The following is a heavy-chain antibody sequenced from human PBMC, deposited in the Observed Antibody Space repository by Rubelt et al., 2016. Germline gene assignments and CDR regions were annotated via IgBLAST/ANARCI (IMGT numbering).Heavy chain of an antibody. CDR3: AREGDIVGATTAFDY. D-gene: IGHD1-26*01. CDR1: GFTFSSYA. J-gene: IGHJ4*02. V-gene: IGHV3-30*04. CDR2: ISYDGSNK. Sequence: VQLVESGGGVVQPGRSLRLSCAASGFTFSSYAMHWVRQAPGKGLEWVAGISYDGSNKYYADSVKGRFTISRDNSENTLYLQTNSLRAEDTAVYYCAREGDIVGATTAFDYWGQGTLVTVSS.